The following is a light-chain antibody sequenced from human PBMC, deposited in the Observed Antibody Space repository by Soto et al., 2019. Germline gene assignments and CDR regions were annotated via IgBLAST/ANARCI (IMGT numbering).Light chain of an antibody. CDR1: QSINNK. CDR2: DAS. Sequence: DIQMTQSPSTLSASVGDRVTITCRASQSINNKLAWYQQKPGKPPKVLIHDASSLESGVPSRFSGSGSGTEFTLAVRSLQPDDFASYYCQQYDPYSVTFGGGTKLQI. V-gene: IGKV1-5*01. J-gene: IGKJ4*01. CDR3: QQYDPYSVT.